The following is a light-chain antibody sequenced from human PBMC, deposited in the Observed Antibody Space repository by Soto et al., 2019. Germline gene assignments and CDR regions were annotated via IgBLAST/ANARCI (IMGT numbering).Light chain of an antibody. J-gene: IGLJ2*01. CDR1: SSDVGGYNY. V-gene: IGLV2-14*01. CDR2: DVT. Sequence: QSALTQPASVSGSPGQSITISCTGTSSDVGGYNYVYWYQQHPGKAPKLMIYDVTNRPSGVSNRFSGSKSGNTASLIISGIQAEDEADYYCSSYTSSNTLIFGGGTKLTVL. CDR3: SSYTSSNTLI.